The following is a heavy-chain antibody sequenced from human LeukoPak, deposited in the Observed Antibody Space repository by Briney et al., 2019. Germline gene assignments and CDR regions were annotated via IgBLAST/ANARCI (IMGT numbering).Heavy chain of an antibody. CDR2: ISSSSSTI. J-gene: IGHJ4*02. V-gene: IGHV3-48*02. CDR1: GVTFSSYS. CDR3: ARDGYDYVWGSYRPVDY. Sequence: GGSLRLSCAASGVTFSSYSMNWVRQAPGKGLEWVSYISSSSSTIYYADSVKGRFTISRDNAKNSLYLQMNSLRDEDTAVYYCARDGYDYVWGSYRPVDYWGQGTLVTVSS. D-gene: IGHD3-16*02.